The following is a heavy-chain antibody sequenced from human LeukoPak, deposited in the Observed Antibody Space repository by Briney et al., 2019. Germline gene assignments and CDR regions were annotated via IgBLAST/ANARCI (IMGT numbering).Heavy chain of an antibody. CDR1: GGTFSSYS. J-gene: IGHJ4*02. Sequence: SVKLSCKVSGGTFSSYSISWVRQAPGQGLEWMGGIIPIFGTANYAQKSKGRVTITTDESTCTAYMELRSLRSEDTAVYYCARYEVADDYVWGSYRYSLRIWGQGTLVTVSS. CDR3: ARYEVADDYVWGSYRYSLRI. CDR2: IIPIFGTA. V-gene: IGHV1-69*05. D-gene: IGHD3-16*02.